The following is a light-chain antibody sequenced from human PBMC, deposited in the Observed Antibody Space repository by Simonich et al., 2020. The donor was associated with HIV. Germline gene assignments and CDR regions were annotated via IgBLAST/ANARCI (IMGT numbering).Light chain of an antibody. V-gene: IGLV2-23*03. CDR3: CSYAGSSTFV. CDR1: SSDVGNYNL. J-gene: IGLJ1*01. CDR2: EGS. Sequence: QSVLTQPASVSGSPGQSITISCTGTSSDVGNYNLVSWYQQHPGKAPKLMLYEGSKRPSGVSNRFSGSKSGNTASLTISGLQAEDEADYYCCSYAGSSTFVFGTGTKVTVL.